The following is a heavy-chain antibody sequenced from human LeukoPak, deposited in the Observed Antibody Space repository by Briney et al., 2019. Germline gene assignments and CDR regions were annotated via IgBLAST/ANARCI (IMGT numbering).Heavy chain of an antibody. J-gene: IGHJ4*02. CDR3: ARGVAGTVHFDY. D-gene: IGHD6-19*01. V-gene: IGHV1-2*02. CDR2: INPNSGGT. Sequence: ASVRVSCKASGYTFTGYYMHWVRQAPGQGLEWMGWINPNSGGTNYAQKFQGRVTMTRDTSISTAYMELSRLRSDDTAVYYCARGVAGTVHFDYWGQGTLVTVSS. CDR1: GYTFTGYY.